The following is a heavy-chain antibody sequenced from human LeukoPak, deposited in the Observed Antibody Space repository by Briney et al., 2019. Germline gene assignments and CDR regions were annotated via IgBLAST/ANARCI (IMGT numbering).Heavy chain of an antibody. V-gene: IGHV3-30*02. D-gene: IGHD3-3*01. Sequence: GGSLRLSCAASGITFSSHWMTWVRQAPGKGLEWVAFIRYDGSNKYYADSVKGRFTISRDNSKNTLYLQMNSLRAEDTAVYYCARERFWSGYYSYFDYWGQGTLVTVSS. CDR1: GITFSSHW. J-gene: IGHJ4*02. CDR2: IRYDGSNK. CDR3: ARERFWSGYYSYFDY.